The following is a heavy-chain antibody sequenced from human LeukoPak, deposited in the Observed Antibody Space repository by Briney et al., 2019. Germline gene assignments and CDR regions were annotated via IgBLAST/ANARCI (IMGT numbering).Heavy chain of an antibody. D-gene: IGHD5-12*01. CDR3: AKDKARGGYHGENAFDI. V-gene: IGHV3-23*01. CDR2: ISGSGGST. CDR1: GFTFSSYA. Sequence: PGGSLRLSCAASGFTFSSYAMSWVRQAPGKGLEWVSAISGSGGSTYYADSVKGRFTISRDNSKNTLYLQMNSLRAEDTAVYYCAKDKARGGYHGENAFDIWGQGTMVTVSS. J-gene: IGHJ3*02.